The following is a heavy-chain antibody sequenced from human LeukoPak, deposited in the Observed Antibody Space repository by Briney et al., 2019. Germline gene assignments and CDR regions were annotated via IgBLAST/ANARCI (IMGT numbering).Heavy chain of an antibody. CDR1: GFTFSNYG. Sequence: GGSLRLSCAASGFTFSNYGMNWVRQAPGKGLEWVSAISGSGGSTYYADSVKGRFTISRDNSKNTLYLQMNSLRAEDTAVYYCAKDYYDSSGYYWTLGYWGQGTLVTVSS. J-gene: IGHJ4*02. CDR2: ISGSGGST. D-gene: IGHD3-22*01. CDR3: AKDYYDSSGYYWTLGY. V-gene: IGHV3-23*01.